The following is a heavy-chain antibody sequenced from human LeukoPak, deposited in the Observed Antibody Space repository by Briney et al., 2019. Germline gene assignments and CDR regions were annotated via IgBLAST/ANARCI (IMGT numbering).Heavy chain of an antibody. J-gene: IGHJ4*02. CDR3: AKDQDYGDYVFDY. V-gene: IGHV3-23*01. CDR2: ISGSGGST. Sequence: GGSLRLSCAASEFTFSSYAMSWVRQAPGKGLEWVSAISGSGGSTYYADSVKGRFTISRDNSKNTLYPQMNSLRAEDTAVYYCAKDQDYGDYVFDYWGQGTLVTVSS. CDR1: EFTFSSYA. D-gene: IGHD4-17*01.